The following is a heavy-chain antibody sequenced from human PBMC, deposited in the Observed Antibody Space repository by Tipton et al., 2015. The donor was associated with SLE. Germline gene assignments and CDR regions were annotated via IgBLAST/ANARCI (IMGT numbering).Heavy chain of an antibody. CDR2: INWNGGTA. CDR3: ASLERYSGYDWHFDY. Sequence: SLRLSCEASGFSFDDHGMTWVRQAPGKGLEWVCGINWNGGTAGYVGSVRGRFTISRDNAKKSVYLQMNSLRAEDTALYFCASLERYSGYDWHFDYWGQGTLVTVSS. J-gene: IGHJ4*02. D-gene: IGHD5-12*01. V-gene: IGHV3-20*04. CDR1: GFSFDDHG.